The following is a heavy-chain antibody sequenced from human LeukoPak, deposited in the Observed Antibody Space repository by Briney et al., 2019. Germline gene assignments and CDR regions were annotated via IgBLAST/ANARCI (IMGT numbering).Heavy chain of an antibody. J-gene: IGHJ4*02. V-gene: IGHV3-7*01. Sequence: GGSLRLSCGVSGFTFSSSWMTWVRQAPGKGLEWVATMNSDGGQKSYVDSVKGRFTISRDNAKNSLYLQMNSLRAEDTAVYYCARNYAYNHFDYWGQGTLVTVSS. D-gene: IGHD5-24*01. CDR3: ARNYAYNHFDY. CDR2: MNSDGGQK. CDR1: GFTFSSSW.